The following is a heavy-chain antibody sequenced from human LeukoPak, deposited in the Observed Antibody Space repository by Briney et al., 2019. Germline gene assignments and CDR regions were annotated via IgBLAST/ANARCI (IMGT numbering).Heavy chain of an antibody. V-gene: IGHV1-24*01. CDR1: GCTLTEFS. D-gene: IGHD6-19*01. J-gene: IGHJ5*02. CDR3: ATTTSGEQWLVYNWFDP. CDR2: FDPEDGET. Sequence: ASVKVSCKVSGCTLTEFSMHWVRQAPGKGLEWMGGFDPEDGETIYAQKFQGRVTMTEDTSTDTAYMELSSLRSEDTAVYYCATTTSGEQWLVYNWFDPWGQGTLVTVSS.